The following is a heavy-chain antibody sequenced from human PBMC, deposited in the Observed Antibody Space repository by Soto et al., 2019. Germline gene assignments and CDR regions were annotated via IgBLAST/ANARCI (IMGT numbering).Heavy chain of an antibody. CDR2: ISPYTGNT. D-gene: IGHD5-12*01. CDR3: EMVDSDVAAPPLDV. J-gene: IGHJ6*02. Sequence: QVQLVQSGDEVKKPGASVKVSCKASGYIFVNYGIAWVRQAPGQGLEWMGWISPYTGNTNYATKVQGRLTMTTDTSTTTADTDAGSLTSEDTDVSYWEMVDSDVAAPPLDVWGQGTKVTVSS. V-gene: IGHV1-18*01. CDR1: GYIFVNYG.